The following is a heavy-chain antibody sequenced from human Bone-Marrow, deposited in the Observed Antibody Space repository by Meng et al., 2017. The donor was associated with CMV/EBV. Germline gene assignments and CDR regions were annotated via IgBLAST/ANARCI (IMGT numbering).Heavy chain of an antibody. V-gene: IGHV3-7*01. CDR1: GFTFSSYW. Sequence: GESLKISCEASGFTFSSYWMSWVRQAPGKGLEWVANIKQDGGEKYYVDSVKGGFTITRYNAKNSLFLQMNSLRAEDTAVYYCARRYSSGWDYYYYYGMDVCGQGTTVTVSS. CDR3: ARRYSSGWDYYYYYGMDV. D-gene: IGHD6-19*01. CDR2: IKQDGGEK. J-gene: IGHJ6*02.